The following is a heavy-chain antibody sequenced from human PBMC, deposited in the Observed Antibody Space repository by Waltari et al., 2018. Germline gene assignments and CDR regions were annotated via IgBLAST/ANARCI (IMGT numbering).Heavy chain of an antibody. J-gene: IGHJ5*02. CDR2: INPNSGGT. D-gene: IGHD2-15*01. CDR3: ARDTLVVATNGGVIWFDP. Sequence: QVQLVQSGAEVKKPGASVKVSCKASGYTFTGYYMHWVRQAPGQGLEWMGWINPNSGGTNYAQKFQGRVTMTRDTSISTAYMELSRLRSDDTAVYYCARDTLVVATNGGVIWFDPWGQGTLVTVSS. CDR1: GYTFTGYY. V-gene: IGHV1-2*02.